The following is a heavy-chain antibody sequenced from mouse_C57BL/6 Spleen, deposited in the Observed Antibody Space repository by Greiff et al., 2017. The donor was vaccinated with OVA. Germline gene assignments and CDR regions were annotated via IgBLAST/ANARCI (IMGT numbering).Heavy chain of an antibody. CDR2: IFPGSGST. CDR1: GYTFTDYY. D-gene: IGHD4-1*02. V-gene: IGHV1-75*01. J-gene: IGHJ1*03. Sequence: VQLQQSGPELVKPGASVKISCKASGYTFTDYYINWVKQRPGQGLEWIGWIFPGSGSTYYNEKFKGKATLTVDKSSSTAYMLLSSLTSEDSAVYCCARGERATGTSWYFDVWGTGTTVTVSS. CDR3: ARGERATGTSWYFDV.